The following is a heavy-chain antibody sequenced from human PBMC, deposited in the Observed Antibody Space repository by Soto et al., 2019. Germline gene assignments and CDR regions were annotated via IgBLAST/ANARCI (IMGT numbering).Heavy chain of an antibody. J-gene: IGHJ5*02. Sequence: PSETLSLTCALCGRCVNGYYWNWIRQPPAKGLEWIGAHNQTGSTHYNPSLKSRVTMSVDTSKSKFSLRLSSVTAADTAIYYCATRITVFGLLIPPFDPWGKGTQVTVSS. CDR2: HNQTGST. D-gene: IGHD3-3*01. CDR1: GRCVNGYY. V-gene: IGHV4-34*01. CDR3: ATRITVFGLLIPPFDP.